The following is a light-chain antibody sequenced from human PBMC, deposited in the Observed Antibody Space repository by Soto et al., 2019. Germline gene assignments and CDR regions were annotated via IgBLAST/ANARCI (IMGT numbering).Light chain of an antibody. Sequence: DIQMTQFPSSLSASVGDRVTITCRASQGIYNYLAWYQQRPGQVPKVLIYGASSLQLGVPSRFSGSGSGTDYTLTISSLQPEAVATYYCQTYYSGVFTFGPGTKVDIK. CDR1: QGIYNY. CDR3: QTYYSGVFT. J-gene: IGKJ3*01. V-gene: IGKV1-27*01. CDR2: GAS.